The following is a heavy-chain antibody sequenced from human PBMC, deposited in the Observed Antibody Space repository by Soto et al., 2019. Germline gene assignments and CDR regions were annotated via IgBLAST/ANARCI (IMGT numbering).Heavy chain of an antibody. V-gene: IGHV3-30*18. J-gene: IGHJ4*02. CDR2: ITLDGSNT. Sequence: WSLRLSCAASGFSFSSYGMHWVRQAPGKGLEWVAFITLDGSNTYYADSVKGRFTISRDNAKNTVYLQMSSLRVEDTALYYCANGFRTSGNFFDYWGQGTLVTVSS. D-gene: IGHD1-26*01. CDR1: GFSFSSYG. CDR3: ANGFRTSGNFFDY.